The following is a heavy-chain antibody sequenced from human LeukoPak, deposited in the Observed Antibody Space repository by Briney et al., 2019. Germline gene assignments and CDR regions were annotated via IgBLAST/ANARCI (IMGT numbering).Heavy chain of an antibody. CDR3: AREDYYMDV. Sequence: KPGGSLRLSCAAYRFTFSTYSMHWVRQAPGKGLEWVSYISSTSTDIYDADSVKGRFTISRDNAKNSLYLQMNSLRAEDTAVYYCAREDYYMDVWGKGTTVTVSS. CDR1: RFTFSTYS. V-gene: IGHV3-21*01. J-gene: IGHJ6*03. CDR2: ISSTSTDI.